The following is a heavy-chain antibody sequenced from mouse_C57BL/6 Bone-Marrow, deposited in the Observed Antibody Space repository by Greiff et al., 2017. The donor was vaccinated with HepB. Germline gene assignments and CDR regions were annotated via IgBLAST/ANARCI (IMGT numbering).Heavy chain of an antibody. CDR1: GFTFSSYA. CDR2: ISDGGSYT. J-gene: IGHJ1*03. D-gene: IGHD2-5*01. CDR3: ARGGPTIVTTWYFDV. V-gene: IGHV5-4*01. Sequence: EVQGVESGGGLVKPGGSLKLSCAASGFTFSSYAMSWVRQTPEKRLEWVATISDGGSYTYYPDNVKGRFTLSRDNAKNNLYLQMSHLKSEDTAMYYCARGGPTIVTTWYFDVWGTGTTVTVSS.